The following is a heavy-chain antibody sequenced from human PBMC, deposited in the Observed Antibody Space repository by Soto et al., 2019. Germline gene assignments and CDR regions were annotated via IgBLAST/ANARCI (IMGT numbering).Heavy chain of an antibody. CDR2: IYYSGST. J-gene: IGHJ4*02. V-gene: IGHV4-39*02. CDR1: GGSISSSSYY. D-gene: IGHD4-17*01. CDR3: ARESEEYYGDPPHYFDY. Sequence: QLQLQESGPGLVKPSETLSLTCTVSGGSISSSSYYWGWIRQPPGKGLEWIGSIYYSGSTYYNPSLKSRVTISVDTSKNQFSLKLSSVTAADTAVYYCARESEEYYGDPPHYFDYWGQGTLVTVSS.